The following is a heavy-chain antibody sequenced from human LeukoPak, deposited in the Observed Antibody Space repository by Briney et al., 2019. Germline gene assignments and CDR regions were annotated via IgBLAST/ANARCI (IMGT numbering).Heavy chain of an antibody. CDR3: ARELVAVSDTVGDF. V-gene: IGHV3-21*01. D-gene: IGHD6-19*01. CDR1: GFTFSIYS. J-gene: IGHJ4*02. Sequence: GGSLRLSCAASGFTFSIYSMNWVRQAPGKGLEWVSSISSSSNYINHADSVKGRFTISRDNAKNSLYLQMSSLRAEDTAVYYCARELVAVSDTVGDFWGQGTLVTVSS. CDR2: ISSSSNYI.